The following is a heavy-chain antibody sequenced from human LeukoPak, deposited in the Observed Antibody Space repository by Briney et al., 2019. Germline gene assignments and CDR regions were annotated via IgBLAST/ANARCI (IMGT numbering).Heavy chain of an antibody. CDR3: ARDPPVTMVRGVTLDY. Sequence: ASVKVSCKASGYTFTSYGISWVRQAPGQGLEWMGWISVYNGNTNYAQKLQGRVTMTTDTSTSTAYMGLRSLRSDDTAVYYCARDPPVTMVRGVTLDYWGQGTLVTVSS. CDR2: ISVYNGNT. V-gene: IGHV1-18*01. D-gene: IGHD3-10*01. J-gene: IGHJ4*02. CDR1: GYTFTSYG.